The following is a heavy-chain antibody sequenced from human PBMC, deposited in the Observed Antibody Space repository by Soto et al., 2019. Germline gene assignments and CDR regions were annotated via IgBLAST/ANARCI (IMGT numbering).Heavy chain of an antibody. D-gene: IGHD3-22*01. CDR1: GGSFIGYY. Sequence: SETLSLTCAVYGGSFIGYYWSWIRQPPGKGLEWIGEINHSGSTNYNPSLKSRVTISVDTSKNQFSLKLSSVTAADTAVYYCTKGGGGYRNWFDPWGQGTQVTVSS. J-gene: IGHJ5*02. CDR2: INHSGST. CDR3: TKGGGGYRNWFDP. V-gene: IGHV4-34*01.